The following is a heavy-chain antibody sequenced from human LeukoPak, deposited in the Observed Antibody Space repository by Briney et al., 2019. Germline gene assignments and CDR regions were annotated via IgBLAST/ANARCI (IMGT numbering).Heavy chain of an antibody. CDR3: SSDAQRGFDYSNSLQY. V-gene: IGHV3-33*08. Sequence: PGGSLRLSCVAAGLTYSHYGMYWVRQAPGKGLEWVAVIWSDGTGKYYADAVKGRFTISRDDSRKTVYLQMNRLRGEDTAVYYFSSDAQRGFDYSNSLQYWGQGTLVTVSS. J-gene: IGHJ4*02. CDR1: GLTYSHYG. D-gene: IGHD4-11*01. CDR2: IWSDGTGK.